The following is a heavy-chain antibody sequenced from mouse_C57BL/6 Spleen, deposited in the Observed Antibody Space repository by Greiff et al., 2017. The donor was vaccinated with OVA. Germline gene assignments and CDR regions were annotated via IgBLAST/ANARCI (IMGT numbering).Heavy chain of an antibody. J-gene: IGHJ3*01. V-gene: IGHV1-15*01. CDR1: GYTFTDYE. CDR2: IDPETGGT. Sequence: QVQLQQSGAELVRPGASVTLSCKASGYTFTDYEMHWVKQTPVHGLEWIGAIDPETGGTAYNQKFKGTAILTADKSSSTAYMELRSLTSEDSAVYDCTRGFAYWGQGTLVTVSA. CDR3: TRGFAY.